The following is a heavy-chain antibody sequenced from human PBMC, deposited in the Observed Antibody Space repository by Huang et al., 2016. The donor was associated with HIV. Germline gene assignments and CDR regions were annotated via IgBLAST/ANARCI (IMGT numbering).Heavy chain of an antibody. CDR3: ARLDTARNYYYYGLDV. J-gene: IGHJ6*02. CDR1: GYSFAKYW. V-gene: IGHV5-51*01. CDR2: IYPDDSDT. Sequence: EEQLVQSGAEVKKPGESLKISCEGSGYSFAKYWIGWVRQMPGKGLEVRGIIYPDDSDTRYSPSSQGQVSISADKSISTAYLQWSSLKASDTAMYYCARLDTARNYYYYGLDVWGQGTSVSVSS. D-gene: IGHD5-18*01.